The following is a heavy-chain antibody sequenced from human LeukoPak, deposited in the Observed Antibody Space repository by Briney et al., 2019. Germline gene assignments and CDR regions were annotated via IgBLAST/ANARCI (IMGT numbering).Heavy chain of an antibody. J-gene: IGHJ4*02. CDR3: ARRVVVITYYFDY. Sequence: NPSETLSLTCTVSGGSINSVSYYWGWIRQPPGKGLEWIGSIYYSGSTYYNPSLKSRVTISVDTSKNQFSLKLSSVTAADTAAYYCARRVVVITYYFDYWGQGTLVTVSS. CDR1: GGSINSVSYY. CDR2: IYYSGST. D-gene: IGHD3-22*01. V-gene: IGHV4-39*07.